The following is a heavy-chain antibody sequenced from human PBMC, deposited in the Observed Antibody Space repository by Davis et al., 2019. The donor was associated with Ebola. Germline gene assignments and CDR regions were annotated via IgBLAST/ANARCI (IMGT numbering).Heavy chain of an antibody. D-gene: IGHD1-7*01. CDR2: ISSNSRAT. CDR1: GFTFSKYS. V-gene: IGHV3-21*01. Sequence: GESLKISCAASGFTFSKYSMNWFRQAPGKGLEWVSSISSNSRATYYADSLKGRFPISRDNAKSSLYLQMNSLRDEDTGVYFCARDNYISAFYYYYFMDVWGQGTTVTVSS. J-gene: IGHJ6*02. CDR3: ARDNYISAFYYYYFMDV.